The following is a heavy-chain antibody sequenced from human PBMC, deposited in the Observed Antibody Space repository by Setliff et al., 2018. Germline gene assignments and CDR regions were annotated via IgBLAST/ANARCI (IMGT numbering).Heavy chain of an antibody. D-gene: IGHD3-10*01. CDR1: GGSISSYY. J-gene: IGHJ6*02. V-gene: IGHV4-30-4*08. CDR2: IYYSGST. CDR3: ARDSNYYGSGTKSGDYGMDV. Sequence: PSETLSLTCTVSGGSISSYYWSWIRQPPGKGLEWIGYIYYSGSTYYNPSLKSRVTISVDTSKNQFSLKLSSVTAADTAVYYCARDSNYYGSGTKSGDYGMDVWGQGTTVTVSS.